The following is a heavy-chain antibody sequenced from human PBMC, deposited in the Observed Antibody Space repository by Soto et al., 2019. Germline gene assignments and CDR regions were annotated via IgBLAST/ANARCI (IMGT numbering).Heavy chain of an antibody. CDR3: ARDARGTRGFDEMDI. CDR1: GYIFTGYH. V-gene: IGHV1-2*02. Sequence: EASVKFSCKASGYIFTGYHIHWVRQAPGRGLEWMGWINPNSGDTEYAQNFQGRVTMTRDTSFNLVYMEMSGLMSDDTAVYYCARDARGTRGFDEMDIWGQGTTVTVSS. D-gene: IGHD3-9*01. CDR2: INPNSGDT. J-gene: IGHJ6*02.